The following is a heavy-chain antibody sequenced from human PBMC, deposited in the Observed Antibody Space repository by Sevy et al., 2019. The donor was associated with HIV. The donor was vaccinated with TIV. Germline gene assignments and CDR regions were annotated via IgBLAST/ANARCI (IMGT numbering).Heavy chain of an antibody. Sequence: GGSLRLSCAASGFTFSNAWMSWVRQAPGKGLEWVGRIKSKTDGGTTDYAAPVKGRFTISRDDSKNTLYLQMNSLKTEETAVYYCTAGITIFGVVIIPTYYYYYGMDVWGQGTTVTVSS. D-gene: IGHD3-3*01. CDR2: IKSKTDGGTT. CDR3: TAGITIFGVVIIPTYYYYYGMDV. CDR1: GFTFSNAW. V-gene: IGHV3-15*01. J-gene: IGHJ6*02.